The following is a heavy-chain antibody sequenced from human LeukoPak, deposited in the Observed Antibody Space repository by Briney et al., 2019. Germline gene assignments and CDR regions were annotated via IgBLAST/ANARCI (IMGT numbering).Heavy chain of an antibody. D-gene: IGHD3-10*01. V-gene: IGHV4-4*07. J-gene: IGHJ4*02. Sequence: SETLSLTCTVSGGSISSYYWSWIRQPAGKGLEWIGRIYTSGSTNYNPSLKSRVTMSVDTSKNQFSLKLSSVTAADTAVYYCARDRSTSSGSYYTLFDYWGQGTLVTVSS. CDR3: ARDRSTSSGSYYTLFDY. CDR2: IYTSGST. CDR1: GGSISSYY.